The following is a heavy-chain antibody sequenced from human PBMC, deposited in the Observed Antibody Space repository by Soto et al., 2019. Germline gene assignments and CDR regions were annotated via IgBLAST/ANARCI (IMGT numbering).Heavy chain of an antibody. Sequence: QVQLVQSGAEVKKPGASVKVSCKASGYTFTSYDINWVRQATGQGLEWMGWMNPNSGNTGYAQKFQGRVTMTRNTSISTAYMELSSPRSEDTAVYYCARSVEWLASFAYWGQGTLVTVSS. D-gene: IGHD6-19*01. CDR1: GYTFTSYD. CDR2: MNPNSGNT. CDR3: ARSVEWLASFAY. J-gene: IGHJ4*02. V-gene: IGHV1-8*01.